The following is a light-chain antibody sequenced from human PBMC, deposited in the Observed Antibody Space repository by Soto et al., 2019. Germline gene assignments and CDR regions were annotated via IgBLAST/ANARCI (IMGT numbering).Light chain of an antibody. J-gene: IGKJ3*01. CDR1: QSIGRS. CDR2: EAS. V-gene: IGKV1-5*01. Sequence: IQMTQSPSTLSASVGDRVTITCRASQSIGRSLAWYQQKLGEAPNLLIYEASSLESVVPSRFSGSGSGTEFTLTISSLQPDDFATYYCQQYNSFLLTFGPGTKVYI. CDR3: QQYNSFLLT.